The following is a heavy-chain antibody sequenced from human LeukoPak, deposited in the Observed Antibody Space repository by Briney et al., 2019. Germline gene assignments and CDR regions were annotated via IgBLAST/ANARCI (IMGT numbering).Heavy chain of an antibody. V-gene: IGHV4-61*02. CDR3: ARSYFDY. Sequence: SETLSLTCTVSGGSISSGSYYWSWIRQPAGKGLEWIGRIYFSGSTNYNPSLKSRVTISVDTSKNQFSLKLSSVTAADTAVYYCARSYFDYWGQGTLVTVSS. J-gene: IGHJ4*02. CDR1: GGSISSGSYY. CDR2: IYFSGST.